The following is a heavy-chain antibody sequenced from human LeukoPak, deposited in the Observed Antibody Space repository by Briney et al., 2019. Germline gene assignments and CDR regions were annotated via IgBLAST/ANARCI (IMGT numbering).Heavy chain of an antibody. J-gene: IGHJ4*02. CDR3: ARGNYRSFDY. CDR2: IYYSGST. D-gene: IGHD3-16*02. V-gene: IGHV4-39*07. CDR1: GGSISSSSYY. Sequence: SETLSLTCTVSGGSISSSSYYWGWIRQPPGKGLEWIGSIYYSGSTYYNPSLKSRVTISVDTSKNQFSLKLSSVTAADTAVYYCARGNYRSFDYWGQGTLVTVSS.